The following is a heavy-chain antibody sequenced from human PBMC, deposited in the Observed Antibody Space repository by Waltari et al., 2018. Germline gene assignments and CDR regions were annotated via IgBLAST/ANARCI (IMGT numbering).Heavy chain of an antibody. CDR2: IYYSWST. J-gene: IGHJ6*03. CDR3: ARGVHFGVVSNPMDV. V-gene: IGHV4-59*01. Sequence: QVQLQESGPGLVKPSETLSLTCTVSGGSISSYYWSWIRQPPGKGLEWIGYIYYSWSTNYNPSLKSRVTISVDTSKNQFSLKLSSVTAADTAVYYCARGVHFGVVSNPMDVWGKGTTVTVSS. D-gene: IGHD3-3*01. CDR1: GGSISSYY.